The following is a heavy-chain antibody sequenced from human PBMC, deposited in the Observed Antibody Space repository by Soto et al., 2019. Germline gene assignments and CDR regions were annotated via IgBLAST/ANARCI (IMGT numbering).Heavy chain of an antibody. CDR1: GYMFTTYG. CDR3: ARTGGGMAARPLEY. CDR2: VSAYNGNK. J-gene: IGHJ4*02. Sequence: QVQLVQSAAEVKRPGASVEVSCKASGYMFTTYGISWVRQVPGQGREWMAWVSAYNGNKKYAQKFQDRITMTIDTSTSTVYMEVRRLTPDDTAIYYCARTGGGMAARPLEYWGQGTLVTVSS. D-gene: IGHD6-6*01. V-gene: IGHV1-18*04.